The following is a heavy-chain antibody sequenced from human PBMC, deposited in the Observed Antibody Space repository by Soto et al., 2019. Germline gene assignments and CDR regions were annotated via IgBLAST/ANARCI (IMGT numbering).Heavy chain of an antibody. J-gene: IGHJ4*02. CDR3: ARLSAVRGVIHY. CDR2: IYYNGAT. D-gene: IGHD3-10*01. V-gene: IGHV4-39*02. CDR1: GASISGRSSYS. Sequence: QVQLEESGPGLVKPPETLTLTYTVSGASISGRSSYSWGWIRQPPGKGLEWVRTIYYNGATYYSPSLQGRVSITVDTSTSPFSLKMNSLTAADPAVYFCARLSAVRGVIHYWCQGTLVAVSS.